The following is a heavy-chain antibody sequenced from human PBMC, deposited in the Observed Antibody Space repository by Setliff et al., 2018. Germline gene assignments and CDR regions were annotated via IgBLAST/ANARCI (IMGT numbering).Heavy chain of an antibody. CDR1: GFTVSSFS. CDR3: ERDQFRNSGGLYS. J-gene: IGHJ5*02. CDR2: LSADGSNE. V-gene: IGHV3-30*03. D-gene: IGHD1-7*01. Sequence: GGSLRLSCAASGFTVSSFSMHWVRQAPVKGLEWGAPLSADGSNECYADSVKGRFTIFRDNSKNALYLQMSSLRADDTAMYYCERDQFRNSGGLYSWGQGTLVTVSS.